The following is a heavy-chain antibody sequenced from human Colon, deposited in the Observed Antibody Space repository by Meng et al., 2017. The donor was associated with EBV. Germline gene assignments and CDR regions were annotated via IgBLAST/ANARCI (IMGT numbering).Heavy chain of an antibody. CDR2: INHSGST. V-gene: IGHV4-34*01. Sequence: QGQIKTWGGGLFKPSETSCLTGAVSGGSFSGYYWSWIRQAPGKGLEWIGEINHSGSTKFNPSLESRVSISVDTSENQVSLKLTSVTAADTAVYYCARRTTVNLRSFDSWGQGTLVTVSS. J-gene: IGHJ4*02. CDR3: ARRTTVNLRSFDS. D-gene: IGHD4-17*01. CDR1: GGSFSGYY.